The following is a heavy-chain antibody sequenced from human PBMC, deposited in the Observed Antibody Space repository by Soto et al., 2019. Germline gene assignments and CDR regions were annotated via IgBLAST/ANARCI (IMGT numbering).Heavy chain of an antibody. J-gene: IGHJ4*02. Sequence: GASVKVSCKASGGTFSSYAISWVRQAPGQGLEWMGGIIPIFGTANYAQKFQGRVTITADESTSTAYMELSSLRSEDTAVYYCARLRGWSNPNDYWGQGTLVTVSS. CDR3: ARLRGWSNPNDY. V-gene: IGHV1-69*13. CDR2: IIPIFGTA. CDR1: GGTFSSYA. D-gene: IGHD6-19*01.